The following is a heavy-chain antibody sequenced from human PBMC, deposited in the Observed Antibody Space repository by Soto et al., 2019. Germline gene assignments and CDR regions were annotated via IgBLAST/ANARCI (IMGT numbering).Heavy chain of an antibody. D-gene: IGHD3-3*01. CDR3: ARAHYDFWSGYSWFDP. J-gene: IGHJ5*02. Sequence: QVQLQESGPGLVKPSETLSLTCTVSGGSISSYYWSWIRQPAGKGLEWIGRIYTSGSTNYNPSLKSGVTMSVDTSKNQFSLKLSSVTAADTAVYYCARAHYDFWSGYSWFDPWGQGTLVTVSS. CDR2: IYTSGST. CDR1: GGSISSYY. V-gene: IGHV4-4*07.